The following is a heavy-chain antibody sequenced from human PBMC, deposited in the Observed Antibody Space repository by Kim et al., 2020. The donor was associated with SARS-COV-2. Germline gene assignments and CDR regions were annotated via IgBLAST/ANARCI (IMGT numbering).Heavy chain of an antibody. CDR1: GYSFTSYW. V-gene: IGHV5-51*01. J-gene: IGHJ4*02. CDR3: ARESYDSSGYYYAGDY. Sequence: GESLKISCKGSGYSFTSYWIGWVRQMPGKGLEWMGIIYPGDSDTRYSPSFQGQVTISADKSISTAYLQWSSLKASDTAMYYCARESYDSSGYYYAGDYWGQGTLVTVSS. D-gene: IGHD3-22*01. CDR2: IYPGDSDT.